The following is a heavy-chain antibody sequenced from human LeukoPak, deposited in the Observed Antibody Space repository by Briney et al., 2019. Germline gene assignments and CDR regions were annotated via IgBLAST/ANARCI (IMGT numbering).Heavy chain of an antibody. CDR3: ARARGWFRGNWFDP. CDR2: IYYSGST. D-gene: IGHD6-19*01. CDR1: GGSISSYY. J-gene: IGHJ5*02. V-gene: IGHV4-59*01. Sequence: PSETLSLTCTVSGGSISSYYWSWIRQPPGKGLEWIGYIYYSGSTNYNPSLKSRVTISVDTSKNQFSLKLSSVTAADTAVYYCARARGWFRGNWFDPWGQGTLVTVSS.